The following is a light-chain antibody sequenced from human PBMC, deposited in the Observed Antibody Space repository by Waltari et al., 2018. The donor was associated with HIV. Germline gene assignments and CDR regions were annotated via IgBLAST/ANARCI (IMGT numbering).Light chain of an antibody. V-gene: IGLV2-11*01. J-gene: IGLJ1*01. CDR3: CSSAGKYTFV. Sequence: QSALTQSRSVSGYPGQSITISCTGTTNDVGAYNYVSWYQQHPGRAPKLLIFDLIKRPSGVPDRFSGSKSGNTASLTISGLQAEDEADYYCCSSAGKYTFVFGTGTKVTVL. CDR1: TNDVGAYNY. CDR2: DLI.